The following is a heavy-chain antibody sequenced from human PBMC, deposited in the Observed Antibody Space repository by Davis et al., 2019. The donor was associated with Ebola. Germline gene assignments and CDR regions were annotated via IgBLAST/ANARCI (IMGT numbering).Heavy chain of an antibody. Sequence: ASVKVSCKASGYTFTSYAMHWVRQAPGQRLEWMGWINAGNGNTKYSQKFQGRVTITRDTSASTAYMELSSLRSEDTAVYYCARAGGFRELVNWFDPWGQGTLVTVSS. J-gene: IGHJ5*02. CDR1: GYTFTSYA. CDR2: INAGNGNT. D-gene: IGHD3-10*01. V-gene: IGHV1-3*01. CDR3: ARAGGFRELVNWFDP.